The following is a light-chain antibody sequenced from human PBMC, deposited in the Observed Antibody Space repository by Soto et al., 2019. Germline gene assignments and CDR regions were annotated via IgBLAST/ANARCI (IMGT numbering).Light chain of an antibody. Sequence: QSLVAQPAPLSGAPGPAIPLSCTWTRREGFGYNYVSWYQQHPGKAPKFMIYDVSNRPSGVPNRFSGSKSGNTASLTISGLQAEDEADYYCCSYTTSNTRQIVFGTGTKVTVL. CDR2: DVS. CDR3: CSYTTSNTRQIV. V-gene: IGLV2-14*01. J-gene: IGLJ1*01. CDR1: RREGFGYNY.